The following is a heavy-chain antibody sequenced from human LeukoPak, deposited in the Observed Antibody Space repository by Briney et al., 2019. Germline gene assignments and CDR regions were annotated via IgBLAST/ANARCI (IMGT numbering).Heavy chain of an antibody. CDR2: IRVGDVT. CDR1: GFAVSNKF. Sequence: PGGSLRLSCAASGFAVSNKFMYWVRQAPGKGLEWVSVIRVGDVTHYADSVKGRFTTSRDSSKNTVYLQMESLRVEDTAVYYCAREDNGGATDDGFGVWGHGTVVTVSS. CDR3: AREDNGGATDDGFGV. J-gene: IGHJ3*01. V-gene: IGHV3-53*01. D-gene: IGHD3-16*01.